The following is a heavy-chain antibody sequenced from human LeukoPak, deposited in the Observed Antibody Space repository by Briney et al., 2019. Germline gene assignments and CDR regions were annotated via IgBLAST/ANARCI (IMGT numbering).Heavy chain of an antibody. J-gene: IGHJ4*02. D-gene: IGHD5-24*01. V-gene: IGHV3-53*01. CDR3: ARDADGYYNFDY. Sequence: TGGSLRLSFAASGFTVRSNYVSWVRQAPGKGLEWVSVIYSGGSTYYADSVKGRFTISRDNSKNTLYLQMNSLRAEDTAVYYCARDADGYYNFDYWGQGTLVTVSS. CDR1: GFTVRSNY. CDR2: IYSGGST.